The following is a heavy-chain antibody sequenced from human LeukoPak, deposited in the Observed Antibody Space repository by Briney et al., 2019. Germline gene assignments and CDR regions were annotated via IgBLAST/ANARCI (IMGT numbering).Heavy chain of an antibody. CDR1: GGTFSSYA. CDR2: IIPNFGTA. V-gene: IGHV1-69*13. Sequence: ASVKVSCKASGGTFSSYAISWVRQAPGQGLEWMGGIIPNFGTANYAQKFQGRVTITADESTSTAYMELSSLRSEDTAVYYCARTNYDIPGIALFDYWGQGTLVTVSS. CDR3: ARTNYDIPGIALFDY. J-gene: IGHJ4*02. D-gene: IGHD6-13*01.